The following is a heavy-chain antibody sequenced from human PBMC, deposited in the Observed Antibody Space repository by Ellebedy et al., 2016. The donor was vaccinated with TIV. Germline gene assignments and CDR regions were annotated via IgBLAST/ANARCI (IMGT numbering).Heavy chain of an antibody. CDR1: GFTFSSYW. CDR2: VNSDGSET. D-gene: IGHD4-17*01. V-gene: IGHV3-74*01. J-gene: IGHJ4*02. CDR3: AREGPLFGDYPDY. Sequence: GESLKISXAASGFTFSSYWMHWVRQAPGEGLVWVSRVNSDGSETRYADSVEGRFTISRDNAKNTLFLQMNGLRAEDTALYYCAREGPLFGDYPDYWGQGTLVTVSS.